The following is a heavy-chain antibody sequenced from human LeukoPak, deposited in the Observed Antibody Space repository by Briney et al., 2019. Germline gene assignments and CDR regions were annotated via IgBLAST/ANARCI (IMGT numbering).Heavy chain of an antibody. V-gene: IGHV1-2*02. D-gene: IGHD3-9*01. J-gene: IGHJ3*02. Sequence: ASVKVSCKASGYTFTGYYMHWVRQAPGQGLEWMGWINPNSGGTNYAQQLQGRVTMTRDTSISTAYMELSRLRSDDTAVYYCASYYDILTGYYTREGDDAFDIWGQGTMVSDSS. CDR2: INPNSGGT. CDR1: GYTFTGYY. CDR3: ASYYDILTGYYTREGDDAFDI.